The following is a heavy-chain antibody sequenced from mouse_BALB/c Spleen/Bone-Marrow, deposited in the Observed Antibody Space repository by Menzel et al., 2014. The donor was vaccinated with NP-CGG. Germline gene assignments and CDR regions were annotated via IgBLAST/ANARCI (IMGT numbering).Heavy chain of an antibody. CDR1: GFSLSHYG. V-gene: IGHV2-9*02. J-gene: IGHJ4*01. CDR3: ARVGDSDYAMDY. Sequence: AQLQQSGPGLVAPSQSLSITCTVSGFSLSHYGVHWVCQPPGKGLEWLGVIWAGGSTNYISALMSRLTISKDNSKSQVFLKMHSLQTDDTAMYFCARVGDSDYAMDYWGQGTSVTVSS. D-gene: IGHD2-13*01. CDR2: IWAGGST.